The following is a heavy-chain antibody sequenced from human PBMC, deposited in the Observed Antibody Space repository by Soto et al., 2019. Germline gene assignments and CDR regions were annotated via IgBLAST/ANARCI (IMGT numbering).Heavy chain of an antibody. CDR3: AKDLNYYGSGSYYLYYYGMDV. CDR1: GFTFDDYA. V-gene: IGHV3-9*01. Sequence: PGGSLRLSXAASGFTFDDYAMHWVRQAPGKGLEWVSGISWNSGSIGYADSVKGRFTISRDNAKNSLYLQMNSLRAEDTALYYCAKDLNYYGSGSYYLYYYGMDVWGQGTTVTVSS. J-gene: IGHJ6*02. CDR2: ISWNSGSI. D-gene: IGHD3-10*01.